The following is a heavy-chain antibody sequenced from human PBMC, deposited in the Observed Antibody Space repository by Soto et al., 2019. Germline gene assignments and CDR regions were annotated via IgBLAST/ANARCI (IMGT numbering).Heavy chain of an antibody. Sequence: ASVKVSCRASGYTFTDYHIHWVRQAPGQGLEWMGWIYPNSGATDYAQKFQGWVTMTIDTSISTAYLELSGLKSDDTAVYYCARDRRNSWYWLDPWGQGTPVTVS. D-gene: IGHD4-4*01. V-gene: IGHV1-2*04. J-gene: IGHJ5*02. CDR2: IYPNSGAT. CDR3: ARDRRNSWYWLDP. CDR1: GYTFTDYH.